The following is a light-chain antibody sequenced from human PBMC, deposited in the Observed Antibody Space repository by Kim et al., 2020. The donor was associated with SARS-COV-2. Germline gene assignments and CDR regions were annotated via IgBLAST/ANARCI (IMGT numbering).Light chain of an antibody. V-gene: IGKV3-15*01. CDR3: QQYKNWSPDT. CDR1: QSVSSN. Sequence: EIVMTQSPATLSVSPGERSTRSCRASQSVSSNLAWYQQKPGQAPRLLIYGATTRATGIPARFSGSGSGTEFTLTISSLQSEDFAVYYCQQYKNWSPDTVGQGTRLEIK. J-gene: IGKJ5*01. CDR2: GAT.